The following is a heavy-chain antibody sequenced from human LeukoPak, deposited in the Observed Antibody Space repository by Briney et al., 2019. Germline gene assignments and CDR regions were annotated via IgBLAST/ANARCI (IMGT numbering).Heavy chain of an antibody. Sequence: PSETLSLTCAVYGGSFSGYYWSWIRQPPGKGLEWIGEINHSGSTNYNPSLKSRVTISVGTSKNQFSLKLSSVTAADTAVYYCARGLDYGDPRDFDYWGQGTLVTVSS. CDR1: GGSFSGYY. CDR3: ARGLDYGDPRDFDY. CDR2: INHSGST. V-gene: IGHV4-34*01. D-gene: IGHD4-17*01. J-gene: IGHJ4*02.